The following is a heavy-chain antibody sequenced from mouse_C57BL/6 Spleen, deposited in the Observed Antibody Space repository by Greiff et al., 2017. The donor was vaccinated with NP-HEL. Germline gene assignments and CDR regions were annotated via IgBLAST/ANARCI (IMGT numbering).Heavy chain of an antibody. CDR2: IDPNSGGT. V-gene: IGHV1-72*01. CDR3: ARSAYGNYDYAMDG. Sequence: QVQLQQSGAELVKPGASVKLSCKASGYTFTSYWLHWVKQRPGRGLEWIGRIDPNSGGTKYNEKFKSKATLTVDKPSSTAYMQRSSLTSEDAAVYYCARSAYGNYDYAMDGWGQGTSVTVAS. CDR1: GYTFTSYW. D-gene: IGHD2-1*01. J-gene: IGHJ4*01.